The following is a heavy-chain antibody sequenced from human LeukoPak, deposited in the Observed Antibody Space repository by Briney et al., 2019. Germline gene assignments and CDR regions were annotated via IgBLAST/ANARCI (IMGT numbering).Heavy chain of an antibody. D-gene: IGHD3-22*01. CDR2: INAGNGNT. Sequence: ASVKVSCKASGYTFTSYAMHWVRQAPGQRPEWMGWINAGNGNTKYSQKFQGRVTITRDTSASTAYMELSSLRSEDTAVYYCARARYYYDSSGYSSFAYWGQGTLVTVSS. CDR1: GYTFTSYA. J-gene: IGHJ4*02. V-gene: IGHV1-3*01. CDR3: ARARYYYDSSGYSSFAY.